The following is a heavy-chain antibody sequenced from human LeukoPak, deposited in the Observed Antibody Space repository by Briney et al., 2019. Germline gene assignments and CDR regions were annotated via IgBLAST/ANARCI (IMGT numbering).Heavy chain of an antibody. Sequence: EASVKVSCKASGGTLSTYAFTWVRQAPGQGLEWMGGIIPIFGTANYAQRFQGRVTLTADESASTSYMELTSLRSEDSAVYYCTRDGPDYAFGFGPWGQGTLVTVSS. CDR2: IIPIFGTA. V-gene: IGHV1-69*13. CDR1: GGTLSTYA. D-gene: IGHD4-17*01. J-gene: IGHJ5*02. CDR3: TRDGPDYAFGFGP.